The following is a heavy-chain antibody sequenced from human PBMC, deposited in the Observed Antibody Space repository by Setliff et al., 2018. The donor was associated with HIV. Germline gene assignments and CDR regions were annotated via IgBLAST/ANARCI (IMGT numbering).Heavy chain of an antibody. CDR3: ARDGFVDRATGTTHLDS. Sequence: ASVKVSCKASGYTFIHFGISWARQAPGQGLEWMGWISTYNGNTIYAQKFQGRVTMPTDTSTSTAYMELRSLRSDDTALYYCARDGFVDRATGTTHLDSWGQGTLVTVS. D-gene: IGHD1-1*01. V-gene: IGHV1-18*01. CDR1: GYTFIHFG. CDR2: ISTYNGNT. J-gene: IGHJ4*02.